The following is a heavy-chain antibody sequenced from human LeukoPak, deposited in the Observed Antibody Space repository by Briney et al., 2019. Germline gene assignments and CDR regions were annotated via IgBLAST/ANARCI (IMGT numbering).Heavy chain of an antibody. CDR3: ARGLWNGYPSGRFDY. D-gene: IGHD3-3*01. CDR2: IYYSGST. CDR1: GGSISSYY. V-gene: IGHV4-59*01. Sequence: ASETLSLTCTVSGGSISSYYWSWIRQPPGKGLEWIGYIYYSGSTNYNPSLKSRVTISVDTSKNQFSLKLSPVTAADTAVYYCARGLWNGYPSGRFDYWGQGTLVTVSS. J-gene: IGHJ4*02.